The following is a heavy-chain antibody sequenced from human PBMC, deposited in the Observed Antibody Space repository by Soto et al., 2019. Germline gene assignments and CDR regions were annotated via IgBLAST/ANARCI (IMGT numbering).Heavy chain of an antibody. D-gene: IGHD3-16*01. CDR1: GGSISSGAYY. Sequence: VQTSETLSLTCTVSGGSISSGAYYWSWIRQHPGRGLEWIGYIYYSGSTYYNPSLKSRVTISVDTSKSQFSLKLSSVTAADTAVYYCARVRSGVGYNWFDPWGQGTLVTVSS. CDR2: IYYSGST. J-gene: IGHJ5*02. CDR3: ARVRSGVGYNWFDP. V-gene: IGHV4-31*03.